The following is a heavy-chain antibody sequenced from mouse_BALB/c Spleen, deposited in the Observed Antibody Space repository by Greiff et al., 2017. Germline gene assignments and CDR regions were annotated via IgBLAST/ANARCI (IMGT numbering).Heavy chain of an antibody. V-gene: IGHV2-2*02. J-gene: IGHJ4*01. CDR3: ARSFLITTVVATDYAMDY. Sequence: VQGVESGPGLVQPSQSLSITCTVSGFSLTSYGVHWVRQSPGKGLEWLGVIWSGGSTDYNAAFISRLSISKDNSKSQVFFKMNSLQANDTAIYYCARSFLITTVVATDYAMDYWGQGTAVTVSS. D-gene: IGHD1-1*01. CDR1: GFSLTSYG. CDR2: IWSGGST.